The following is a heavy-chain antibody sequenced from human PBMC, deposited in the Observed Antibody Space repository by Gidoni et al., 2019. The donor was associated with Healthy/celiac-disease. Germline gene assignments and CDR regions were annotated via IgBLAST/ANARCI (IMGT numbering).Heavy chain of an antibody. CDR1: GYSFTSYW. Sequence: EVQLVQSGAEVKKPGESLRISCKGSGYSFTSYWISWVRQMPGKGLEWMGRIDPSDSYTNSSPSFQGHVTISADKSISTAYLQWSSLKASDTAMYYCARPPGYCSSTSCYTGWYFDLWGRGTLVTVSS. CDR3: ARPPGYCSSTSCYTGWYFDL. D-gene: IGHD2-2*02. J-gene: IGHJ2*01. CDR2: IDPSDSYT. V-gene: IGHV5-10-1*01.